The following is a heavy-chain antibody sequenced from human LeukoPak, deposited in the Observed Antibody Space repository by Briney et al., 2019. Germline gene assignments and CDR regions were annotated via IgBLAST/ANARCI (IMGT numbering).Heavy chain of an antibody. V-gene: IGHV3-23*01. J-gene: IGHJ4*02. CDR1: GFTFSSQA. CDR3: VKDYQVGNSPAFGDY. D-gene: IGHD1-26*01. Sequence: GGSLRLSGAASGFTFSSQAMSWVRRAPGKGLEWVSGLIENGATTYYADSVKGRFTISRDNSRNTMYLQMNSLRVEDTAVYYCVKDYQVGNSPAFGDYWGQGTLVTISS. CDR2: LIENGATT.